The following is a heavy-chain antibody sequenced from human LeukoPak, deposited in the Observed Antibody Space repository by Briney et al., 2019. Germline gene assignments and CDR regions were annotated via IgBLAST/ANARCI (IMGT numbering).Heavy chain of an antibody. D-gene: IGHD3-16*01. V-gene: IGHV3-7*03. Sequence: GGSLRLSCAASGITFSRFWMSWVRQAPGKGLQWVANINQDGSEKHYVDPAKGRFTISRDNAEDSLYLQMNSLRAEDTAVYYCASGGHLDYWGQGALVTVAS. CDR2: INQDGSEK. CDR3: ASGGHLDY. CDR1: GITFSRFW. J-gene: IGHJ4*02.